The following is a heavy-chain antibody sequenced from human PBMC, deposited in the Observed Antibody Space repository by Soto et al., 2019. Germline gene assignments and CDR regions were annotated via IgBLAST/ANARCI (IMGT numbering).Heavy chain of an antibody. CDR3: ALAGGSGTFWQGYYYGMDV. CDR2: IDPSDSYT. Sequence: PGESLKISCKGSGYSFTSYWISWVRQMPGKGLEWMGRIDPSDSYTNYSPSFQGHVTISADKSISTAYLQWSSLKASDTAMYCCALAGGSGTFWQGYYYGMDVWGQGTTVTVSS. CDR1: GYSFTSYW. D-gene: IGHD3-10*01. V-gene: IGHV5-10-1*01. J-gene: IGHJ6*02.